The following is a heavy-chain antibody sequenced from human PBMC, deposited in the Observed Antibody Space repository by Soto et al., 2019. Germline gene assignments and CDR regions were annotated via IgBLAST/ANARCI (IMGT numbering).Heavy chain of an antibody. Sequence: GGSLRLSCAASGFTFSSYAMSWVRQAPGKGLEWVSAISGSGGSTYYADSVKGRFTISRDNSKNTLYLQMNSLRAEDTAVYYCAKGARYGDYENYYYGMDVWGQGTTVTVSS. V-gene: IGHV3-23*01. J-gene: IGHJ6*02. CDR1: GFTFSSYA. D-gene: IGHD4-17*01. CDR2: ISGSGGST. CDR3: AKGARYGDYENYYYGMDV.